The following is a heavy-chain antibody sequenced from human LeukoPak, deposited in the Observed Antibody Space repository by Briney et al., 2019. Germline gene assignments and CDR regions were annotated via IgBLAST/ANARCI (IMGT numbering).Heavy chain of an antibody. CDR2: ISSSGSTI. CDR1: GFTFSSYE. CDR3: ARNPPGIYDILTGSYDGYFDY. V-gene: IGHV3-48*03. D-gene: IGHD3-9*01. J-gene: IGHJ4*02. Sequence: GGPLRLSCAASGFTFSSYEMNWVRQAPGKGLEWVSYISSSGSTIYYADSVKGRFTISRDNAKNSLYLQMNSLRAEDTAVYYCARNPPGIYDILTGSYDGYFDYWGQGTLVTVSS.